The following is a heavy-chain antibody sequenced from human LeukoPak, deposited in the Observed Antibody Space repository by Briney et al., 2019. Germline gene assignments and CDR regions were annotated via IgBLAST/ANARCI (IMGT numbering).Heavy chain of an antibody. J-gene: IGHJ4*02. CDR3: ARAGRFGESPLDY. Sequence: ASVKVSCKASGYTFTSYGISWVRQAPGQGLEWMGWISAYDGNTNYAQKLQGRVTMTTDTSTSTANMELRSLRSDDTAVYYCARAGRFGESPLDYWGQGTLVTVSS. D-gene: IGHD3-10*01. V-gene: IGHV1-18*04. CDR2: ISAYDGNT. CDR1: GYTFTSYG.